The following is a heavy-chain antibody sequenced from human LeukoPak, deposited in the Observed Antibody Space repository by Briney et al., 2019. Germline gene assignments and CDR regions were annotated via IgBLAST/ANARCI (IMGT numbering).Heavy chain of an antibody. V-gene: IGHV3-30-3*01. CDR3: ASLTGGNDAFDI. CDR2: ISYDGSNE. J-gene: IGHJ3*02. D-gene: IGHD7-27*01. CDR1: GFTFSSYA. Sequence: GGSLRLSCAASGFTFSSYAMHWVRQAPGKGLEWVAVISYDGSNEYYADSVKGRFTISRDNSKNTLYLQMNSLRAEDTAVYYCASLTGGNDAFDIWGQGTMVTVSS.